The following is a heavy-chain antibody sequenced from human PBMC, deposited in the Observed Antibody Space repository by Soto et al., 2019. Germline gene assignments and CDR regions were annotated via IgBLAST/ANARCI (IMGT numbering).Heavy chain of an antibody. CDR2: VDYRGTT. CDR3: ARSITIYGVVVSSADNWFDP. J-gene: IGHJ5*02. V-gene: IGHV4-39*01. Sequence: QLQLQESGPGLVKPSETLSLTCAVSGVSISSSSFYWGWIRQPPGRGLEWIGAVDYRGTTSYNPSLKSRVTMSVDTSKNQFSLKLSSVTAADTSIYYCARSITIYGVVVSSADNWFDPWGPGTLVTVSS. D-gene: IGHD3-3*01. CDR1: GVSISSSSFY.